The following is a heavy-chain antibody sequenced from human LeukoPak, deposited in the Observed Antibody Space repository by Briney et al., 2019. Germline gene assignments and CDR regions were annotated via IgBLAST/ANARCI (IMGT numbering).Heavy chain of an antibody. CDR3: PRVGGSYYTAEYFQH. D-gene: IGHD1-26*01. CDR2: ISSSGSTI. J-gene: IGHJ1*01. CDR1: GLTFSSYE. Sequence: GGSLRLSCAASGLTFSSYEMNWVRQAPGKGLEWVSYISSSGSTIYYADSVKGRFTISTDNARNSMYLQMNSLRAEGTAVSFRPRVGGSYYTAEYFQHWGQGTLVTVSS. V-gene: IGHV3-48*03.